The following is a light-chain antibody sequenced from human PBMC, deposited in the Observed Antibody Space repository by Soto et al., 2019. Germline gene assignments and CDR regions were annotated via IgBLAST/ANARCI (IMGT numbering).Light chain of an antibody. V-gene: IGLV2-14*03. CDR2: DVT. CDR3: ASYTTNNTWV. J-gene: IGLJ3*02. CDR1: SSDVDNSNY. Sequence: QSALTQPASVSGSPGQAITISCTATSSDVDNSNYVSWYQHHPGKAPKLIIYDVTNRPSGVSDRFSASKSGNTASLTISGLQAEDEADYYCASYTTNNTWVFGGGTQLTVL.